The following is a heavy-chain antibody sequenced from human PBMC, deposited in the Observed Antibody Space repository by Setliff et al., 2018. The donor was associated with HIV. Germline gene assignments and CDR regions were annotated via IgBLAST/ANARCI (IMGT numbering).Heavy chain of an antibody. D-gene: IGHD3-10*01. CDR2: ISTTSSNT. CDR3: ARDRGYPDSFNI. V-gene: IGHV3-11*06. CDR1: GFSFSDSH. Sequence: PGGSLRLSCAASGFSFSDSHMTWIRQAPGKGLEWVSYISTTSSNTNYADSVKGRFSISRDNAKNTLYLQMNSLRAEDTAVYYCARDRGYPDSFNIWGQGTVVTVSS. J-gene: IGHJ3*02.